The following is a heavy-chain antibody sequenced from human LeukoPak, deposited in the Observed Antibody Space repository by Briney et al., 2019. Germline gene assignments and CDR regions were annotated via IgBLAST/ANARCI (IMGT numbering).Heavy chain of an antibody. CDR1: GFTVSSNY. J-gene: IGHJ3*02. V-gene: IGHV3-53*01. CDR3: AREWEPNGDDAFDI. Sequence: GGSLRLSCAASGFTVSSNYMSWVRQPPGKGLEWVPVIYSGGSTYYADSVKGRFTISRDNSKNTLYLQMNSLRAEDTAVYYCAREWEPNGDDAFDIWGQGTMVTVSS. D-gene: IGHD1-26*01. CDR2: IYSGGST.